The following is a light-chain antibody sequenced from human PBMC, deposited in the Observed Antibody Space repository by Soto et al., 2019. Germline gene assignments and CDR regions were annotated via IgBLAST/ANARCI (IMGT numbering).Light chain of an antibody. J-gene: IGKJ2*01. V-gene: IGKV3-15*01. Sequence: EIVMTQSPATLSVSLGQRVTLSSRASQSVSSYLAWYQQKPGQAPRLLISAASTRATDITDRFSGSGSGTEFTPTISSIQSTDLGVYYCFQYSTWPPLYTFGQGTKLEIK. CDR1: QSVSSY. CDR3: FQYSTWPPLYT. CDR2: AAS.